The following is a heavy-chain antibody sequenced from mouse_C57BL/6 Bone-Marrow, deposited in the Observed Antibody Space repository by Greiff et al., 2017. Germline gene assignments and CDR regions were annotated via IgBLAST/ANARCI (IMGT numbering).Heavy chain of an antibody. CDR1: GFTFSSYA. CDR2: ISSGGDYI. J-gene: IGHJ4*01. D-gene: IGHD1-1*01. V-gene: IGHV5-9-1*02. Sequence: EVKVVESGEGLVKPGGSLKLSCAASGFTFSSYAMSWVRQTPEKRLELVAYISSGGDYIYYADTVKGRFTISRDNARNTLYLQMSSLKSEDTAMYYCTRGAYYGSFYYYAMDYWGQGTSVTVSS. CDR3: TRGAYYGSFYYYAMDY.